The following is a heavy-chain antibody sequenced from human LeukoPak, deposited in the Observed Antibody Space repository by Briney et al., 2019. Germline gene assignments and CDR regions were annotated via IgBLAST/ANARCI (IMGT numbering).Heavy chain of an antibody. J-gene: IGHJ4*02. CDR3: CMAAAGTINN. CDR2: MWYDGSNK. D-gene: IGHD6-13*01. CDR1: GFTFSSYG. Sequence: PGGSLRLSCAASGFTFSSYGMHWVRQAPGKGLEWVAVMWYDGSNKYYADSVKGRFTISRDNSKNTLYLQMNSLRAEDTAVYYCCMAAAGTINNWGQGTLVTVSS. V-gene: IGHV3-33*01.